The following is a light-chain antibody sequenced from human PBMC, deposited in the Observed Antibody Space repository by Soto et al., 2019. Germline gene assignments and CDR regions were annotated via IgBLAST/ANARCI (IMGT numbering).Light chain of an antibody. CDR3: QKYSSVPV. CDR2: AAS. J-gene: IGKJ3*01. V-gene: IGKV1-27*01. Sequence: DIQMTQSPTSLSASVGDRVTITCRASQGIRNYVAWYQQIPGKAPKLLIYAASTLQSGVPSRFSVSGSGTDFTLTINGLQPEDVATYSCQKYSSVPVFGPGTKVEIK. CDR1: QGIRNY.